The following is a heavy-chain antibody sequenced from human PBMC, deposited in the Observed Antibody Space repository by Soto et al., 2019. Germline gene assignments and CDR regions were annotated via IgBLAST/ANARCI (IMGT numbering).Heavy chain of an antibody. Sequence: QVQLQESGPGLVKPSETLSLTCTVSGGSVSSGSYYWSWIRQPPGKGLEWIGYIYYSGSTNYNPSLKSRVTISVDTSKNQFSLKLSSVTAADTAVYYCARVPNKGRGYSYGTIRFDPWGRGTLVTVSS. CDR2: IYYSGST. J-gene: IGHJ5*02. CDR1: GGSVSSGSYY. V-gene: IGHV4-61*01. CDR3: ARVPNKGRGYSYGTIRFDP. D-gene: IGHD5-18*01.